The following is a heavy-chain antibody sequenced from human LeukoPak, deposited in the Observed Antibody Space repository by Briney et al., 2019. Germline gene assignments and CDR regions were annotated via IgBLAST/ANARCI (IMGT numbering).Heavy chain of an antibody. CDR1: SGSISYFY. J-gene: IGHJ4*02. D-gene: IGHD2-8*01. Sequence: SETLSLTCTVSSGSISYFYWNWIRQPPGKGLEWIGYIHYTGSTNYNPSLKSRVTISVDTSKNQFSLKLSSVTAADTAVYYCATYTNRLHYWGREPWSPSPQ. CDR2: IHYTGST. CDR3: ATYTNRLHY. V-gene: IGHV4-59*01.